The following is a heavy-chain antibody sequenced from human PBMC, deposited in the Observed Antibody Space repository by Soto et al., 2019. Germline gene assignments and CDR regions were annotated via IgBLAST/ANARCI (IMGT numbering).Heavy chain of an antibody. Sequence: GGSLRLSCAASGFSFSSYSMTWVRQAPGKGLEWVSSITGSNSFRYYADSVKGRFTISRDNAKNSLYLQMNSLRAEDTAVYYCARDLWASAKDDGAFDIWGQGTMVTVSS. CDR2: ITGSNSFR. J-gene: IGHJ3*02. D-gene: IGHD2-21*01. CDR3: ARDLWASAKDDGAFDI. V-gene: IGHV3-21*01. CDR1: GFSFSSYS.